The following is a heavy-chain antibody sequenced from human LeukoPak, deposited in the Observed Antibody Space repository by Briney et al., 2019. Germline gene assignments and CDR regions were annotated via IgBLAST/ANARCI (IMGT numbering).Heavy chain of an antibody. Sequence: PSETLSLTCAVYGGSFSAYYWSWIRQPPGKGLEWIGEINHSGSTNYNPSLKSRVAISVDRSKNQFSLKLSSVTAADTAVYYCARGNTGAFDIWGQGTMVTVSS. CDR3: ARGNTGAFDI. CDR2: INHSGST. V-gene: IGHV4-34*01. J-gene: IGHJ3*02. CDR1: GGSFSAYY. D-gene: IGHD1-14*01.